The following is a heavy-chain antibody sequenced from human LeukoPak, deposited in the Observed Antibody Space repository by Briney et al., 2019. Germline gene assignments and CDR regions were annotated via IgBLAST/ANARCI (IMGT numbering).Heavy chain of an antibody. CDR3: ARILRGGGNNWFDP. CDR1: GYTFTGYY. D-gene: IGHD3-16*01. V-gene: IGHV1-2*05. Sequence: ASVKVSFKASGYTFTGYYMHWVRQAPGQGLEWMGRTNPNRGGTNNAQEFPGRVTMTRDTSISKDSMELSRQRSDATDTYYCARILRGGGNNWFDPWGQGTLVTVSS. J-gene: IGHJ5*02. CDR2: TNPNRGGT.